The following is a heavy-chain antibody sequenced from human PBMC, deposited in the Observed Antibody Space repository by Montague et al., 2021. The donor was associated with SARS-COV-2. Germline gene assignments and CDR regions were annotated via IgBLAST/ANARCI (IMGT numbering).Heavy chain of an antibody. Sequence: SETLSLTCAVYGGSFSGYYWSWIRQPPGKWLEWIGEINHSGSTSYNPSLKSRVTISVDTSKNQFSLKLSSVTAADTAVYYCARVREVPAAMRIFSLGRSYYGMDVWGQGTTVTVSS. CDR2: INHSGST. CDR1: GGSFSGYY. D-gene: IGHD2-2*01. J-gene: IGHJ6*02. V-gene: IGHV4-34*01. CDR3: ARVREVPAAMRIFSLGRSYYGMDV.